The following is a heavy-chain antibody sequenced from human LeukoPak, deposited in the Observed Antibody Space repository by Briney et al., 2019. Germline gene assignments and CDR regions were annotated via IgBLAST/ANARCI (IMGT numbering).Heavy chain of an antibody. CDR1: GYTFSGYY. V-gene: IGHV1-2*02. CDR2: INPSNGDT. Sequence: ASVKVSCKASGYTFSGYYIHWVRQAPGKGLEWMAWINPSNGDTNYAQKFRGRVTMTRDTSISTAYMELTRLISDDTAVYYCARVGSSGWYVHPTLDYWGQGTLVTVSS. D-gene: IGHD6-19*01. CDR3: ARVGSSGWYVHPTLDY. J-gene: IGHJ4*02.